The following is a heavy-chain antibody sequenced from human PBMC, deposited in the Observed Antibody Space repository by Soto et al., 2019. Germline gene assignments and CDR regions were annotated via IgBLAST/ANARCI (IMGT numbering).Heavy chain of an antibody. V-gene: IGHV6-1*01. J-gene: IGHJ4*02. CDR1: EDGVSREPVA. CDR2: TYYRSKWFY. CDR3: TRGEVGVGFDF. D-gene: IGHD2-15*01. Sequence: PSRADTWPLPEDGVSREPVAWKRIRQSPSRGLEWLGRTYYRSKWFYEYAVSVKGRITISPDTSKNQFSLQLTSLTPEDTAVYYCTRGEVGVGFDFWGQGTLVTV.